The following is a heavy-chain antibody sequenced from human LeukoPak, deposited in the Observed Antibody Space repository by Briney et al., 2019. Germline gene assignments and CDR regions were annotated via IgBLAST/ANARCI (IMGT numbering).Heavy chain of an antibody. Sequence: SQTLSLTCVISGDSVSSNSAAWNWIRQSPSRGLEWLGRTYYRSKWYYHYAVSMKSRITVNPDTSKNQFSLQLNSVTPEDTAVYYCARTRDLGPDYWGQGTLVTASS. V-gene: IGHV6-1*01. CDR3: ARTRDLGPDY. CDR2: TYYRSKWYY. CDR1: GDSVSSNSAA. J-gene: IGHJ4*02. D-gene: IGHD1-26*01.